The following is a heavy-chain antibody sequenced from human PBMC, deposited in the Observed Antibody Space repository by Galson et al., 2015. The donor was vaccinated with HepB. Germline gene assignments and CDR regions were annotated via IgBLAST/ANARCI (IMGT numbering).Heavy chain of an antibody. CDR2: IIPIFGTA. V-gene: IGHV1-69*06. D-gene: IGHD4-17*01. CDR3: ARYHPYGDRLPFDY. Sequence: SVKVSCKASGGTFSSYAISWVRQAPGQGLEWMGGIIPIFGTANYAQKFQGRVPITADKSTSTAYMELSSLRSEDTAVYYCARYHPYGDRLPFDYWGQGILVTVSS. CDR1: GGTFSSYA. J-gene: IGHJ4*02.